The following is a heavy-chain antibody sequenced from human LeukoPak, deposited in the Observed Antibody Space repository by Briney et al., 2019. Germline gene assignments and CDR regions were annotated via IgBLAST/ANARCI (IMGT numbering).Heavy chain of an antibody. V-gene: IGHV3-30*02. D-gene: IGHD3-9*01. CDR3: ARWVGRYFASGFGY. Sequence: GGSLRLSCAASGFTFSSYGMHWVRQAPGKGLEWVAFIRYDGSNKYYADSVKGRSTISRDNSKNSLYLQMNSLRAEDTAVYYCARWVGRYFASGFGYWGQGTLVTVSS. CDR2: IRYDGSNK. CDR1: GFTFSSYG. J-gene: IGHJ4*02.